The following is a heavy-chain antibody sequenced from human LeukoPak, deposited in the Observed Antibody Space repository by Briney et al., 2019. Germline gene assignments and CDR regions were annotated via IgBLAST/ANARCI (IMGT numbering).Heavy chain of an antibody. CDR1: GFLVRSNY. CDR3: ARGRSEGGSYVFDY. J-gene: IGHJ4*02. D-gene: IGHD1-26*01. Sequence: GGSVRLSCAGYGFLVRSNYMSWVRQAPGHGLDWVSILYSSCITYYADSVKGRFTISRDNSMNTLYLQMNSLRAEDTALYYCARGRSEGGSYVFDYWGQGTLVTVSS. CDR2: LYSSCIT. V-gene: IGHV3-66*01.